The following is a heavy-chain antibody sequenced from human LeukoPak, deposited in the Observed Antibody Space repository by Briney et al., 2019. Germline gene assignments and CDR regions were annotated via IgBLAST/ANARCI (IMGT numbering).Heavy chain of an antibody. CDR1: GFTFSSHA. CDR2: ISGSGGST. CDR3: AKVRKGSGWYGVGYFDL. Sequence: GGSLRLSCAASGFTFSSHAMSWVRQAPGKGLEWVSAISGSGGSTYYADSVKGRFTISRDNSKNTLYLQMNSLRAEDTAVYYCAKVRKGSGWYGVGYFDLWGRGTLVTVSS. V-gene: IGHV3-23*01. D-gene: IGHD6-19*01. J-gene: IGHJ2*01.